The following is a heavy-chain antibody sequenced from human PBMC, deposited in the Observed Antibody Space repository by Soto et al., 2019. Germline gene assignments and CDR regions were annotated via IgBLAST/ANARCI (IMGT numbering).Heavy chain of an antibody. CDR2: ISSSSSYT. CDR3: ARMNYYDSSGYYY. Sequence: GGSLRLSCAASGFTFSDYYMSWIRQAPGKGLEWVSYISSSSSYTNYADSVKGRFTISRDNAKNSLYLQMNSLRAEDTAVYYCARMNYYDSSGYYYWGQGTLVTVSS. V-gene: IGHV3-11*06. J-gene: IGHJ4*02. CDR1: GFTFSDYY. D-gene: IGHD3-22*01.